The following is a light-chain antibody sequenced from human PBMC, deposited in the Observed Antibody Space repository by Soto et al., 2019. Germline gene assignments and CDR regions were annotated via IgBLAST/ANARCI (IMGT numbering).Light chain of an antibody. CDR2: DAS. CDR3: QKYGNTPLS. CDR1: QRVSSNY. Sequence: EIVLTQSPATLSLSPGESATLSCGASQRVSSNYLAWYQQKPGLAPRLLIYDASSRATGIPDRFTGSGSGTDFTLTISRLEPEDFAVYYCQKYGNTPLSFGGGTKVDIK. J-gene: IGKJ4*01. V-gene: IGKV3D-20*01.